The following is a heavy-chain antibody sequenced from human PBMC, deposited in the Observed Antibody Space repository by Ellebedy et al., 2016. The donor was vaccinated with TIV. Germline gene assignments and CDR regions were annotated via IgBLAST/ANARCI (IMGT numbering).Heavy chain of an antibody. CDR3: ARVVTTKNAIVVFPTARDSYVRGSWFDP. CDR2: VYYIGNT. CDR1: SGDSVSGDSISSYF. D-gene: IGHD2-15*01. J-gene: IGHJ5*02. Sequence: MPSETLSLTCSVSGDSVSGDSISSYFWSWIRLPPGKGLEWIGSVYYIGNTTYNPSLKSRVTMSVDTSKNQFSLKLSSVTATDTAMYYCARVVTTKNAIVVFPTARDSYVRGSWFDPWGQGILVTVSS. V-gene: IGHV4-59*08.